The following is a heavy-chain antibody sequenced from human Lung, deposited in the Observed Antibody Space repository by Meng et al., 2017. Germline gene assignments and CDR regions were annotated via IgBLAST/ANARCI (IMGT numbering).Heavy chain of an antibody. J-gene: IGHJ4*02. CDR2: TYYRSKWYN. V-gene: IGHV6-1*01. D-gene: IGHD6-19*01. Sequence: QVHLQQSGPGVVKPSQTLSPTCAISGDSVSSNSAAWNWIRQSPSSGLEWLGRTYYRSKWYNGYAVSVRSRITINPDTSKNQFSLQLNSVTPEDTAVYYCARSQQWLDSWGQGTLVTVSS. CDR1: GDSVSSNSAA. CDR3: ARSQQWLDS.